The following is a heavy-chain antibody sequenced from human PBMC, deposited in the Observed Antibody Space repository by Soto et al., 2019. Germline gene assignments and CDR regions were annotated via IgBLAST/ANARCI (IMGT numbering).Heavy chain of an antibody. CDR3: TRKRFGMDV. J-gene: IGHJ6*02. CDR1: GFTFSNSL. Sequence: SRRLSCASSGFTFSNSLMSWVRQAPGKGLEWVANIKEDGSEKDYVDPVKGRFTITRDNAKNSLYLQMNNLRAEDTAVYFCTRKRFGMDVWGQGTTVTVSS. CDR2: IKEDGSEK. V-gene: IGHV3-7*03.